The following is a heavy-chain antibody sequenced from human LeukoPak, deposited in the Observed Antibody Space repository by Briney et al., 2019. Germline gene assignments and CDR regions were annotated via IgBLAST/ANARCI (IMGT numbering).Heavy chain of an antibody. CDR1: GFNFFNYA. CDR2: ISGSGDNT. Sequence: GGALRLSCAACGFNFFNYAMSWTRQAAGEGLEWVSTISGSGDNTYFADSVRGRLTISRDNPQNPVYPQMTSLSPDDTAVYYCALYSGWSYFDFWGQGTLVTVSS. V-gene: IGHV3-23*01. D-gene: IGHD6-19*01. CDR3: ALYSGWSYFDF. J-gene: IGHJ4*02.